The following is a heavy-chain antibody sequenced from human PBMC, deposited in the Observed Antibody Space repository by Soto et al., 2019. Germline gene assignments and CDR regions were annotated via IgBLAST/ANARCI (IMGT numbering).Heavy chain of an antibody. CDR2: ISSSSNTI. J-gene: IGHJ4*02. Sequence: EVQLVESGGGLVRPGGSLRLSCAASGFTFSSYTMNWVRQAPGKGLEWVSYISSSSNTIYYADSVKGRFTISRDNAKNSLYLQMNRLRDEDTAVYYCTREESIAARQDYWGQVPLVTVSS. CDR3: TREESIAARQDY. D-gene: IGHD6-6*01. CDR1: GFTFSSYT. V-gene: IGHV3-48*02.